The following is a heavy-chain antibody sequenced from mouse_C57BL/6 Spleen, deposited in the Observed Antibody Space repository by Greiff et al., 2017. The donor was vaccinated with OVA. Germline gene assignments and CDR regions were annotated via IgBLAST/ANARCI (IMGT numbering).Heavy chain of an antibody. J-gene: IGHJ2*01. D-gene: IGHD1-3*01. CDR3: ARSKVNDYFDY. Sequence: VQLQQPGAELVMPGASVKLSCKASGYTFTSYWMHWVKQRPGQGLEWIGEIDPSDSYTNYNQKFKGKSTLTVDKSSSTAYMQLSSLTSEDSAVYYCARSKVNDYFDYWGQGTTLTVSS. CDR1: GYTFTSYW. CDR2: IDPSDSYT. V-gene: IGHV1-69*01.